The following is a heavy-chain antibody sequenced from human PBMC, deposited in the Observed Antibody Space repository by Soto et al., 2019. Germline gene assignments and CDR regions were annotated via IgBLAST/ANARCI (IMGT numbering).Heavy chain of an antibody. Sequence: ASETLSLTCTVSGGSISSGGYYWSWIRQHPGKGLEWIGYIYYSGSTYYNPSLKSRVTISVDMSKNQFSLKLSSVTAADTAVYYCAREQFGELFPDYWGQGTLVTVSS. D-gene: IGHD3-10*01. CDR2: IYYSGST. CDR3: AREQFGELFPDY. J-gene: IGHJ4*02. V-gene: IGHV4-31*03. CDR1: GGSISSGGYY.